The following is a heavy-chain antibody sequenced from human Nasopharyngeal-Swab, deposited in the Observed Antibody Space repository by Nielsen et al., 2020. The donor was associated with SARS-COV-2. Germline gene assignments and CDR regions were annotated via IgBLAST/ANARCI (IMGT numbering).Heavy chain of an antibody. CDR3: AKDGSSSPTY. D-gene: IGHD6-13*01. V-gene: IGHV3-23*01. CDR2: ISDSGGRT. CDR1: GFTLNTYA. J-gene: IGHJ4*02. Sequence: GESLKISCASSGFTLNTYAMSWVRQAPGAGLEWVSAISDSGGRTYYADSVKGRFTISRDNSQNTLFLQMNSLRAEDTAVYYCAKDGSSSPTYWGQGTLVTVSS.